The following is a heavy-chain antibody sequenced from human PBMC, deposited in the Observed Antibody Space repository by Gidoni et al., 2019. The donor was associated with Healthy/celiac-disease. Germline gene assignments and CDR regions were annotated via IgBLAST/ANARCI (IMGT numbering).Heavy chain of an antibody. V-gene: IGHV4-39*01. Sequence: QLQLQESGPGLVKPSETLSLTCTVSGGPISSSSYYWGWIRQPPGKGLGWIGSIYYSGSTYYNPSLKSRVTISVDTSKNQFSLKLSSVTAADTAVYYCARYDYYDSSGPGGVYGMDVWGQGTTVTVSS. CDR1: GGPISSSSYY. CDR2: IYYSGST. J-gene: IGHJ6*02. CDR3: ARYDYYDSSGPGGVYGMDV. D-gene: IGHD3-22*01.